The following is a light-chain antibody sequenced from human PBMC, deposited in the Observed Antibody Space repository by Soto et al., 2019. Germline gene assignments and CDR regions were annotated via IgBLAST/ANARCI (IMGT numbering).Light chain of an antibody. CDR3: QQYNNWPLWT. Sequence: EIVMTQSPATLSVSPGERATLSCRASQSVNSNLAWYKQKPGQAPRLLIYGASTRATGIPARFSGSGFGTEFTLTISSLQSEDFAVYYCQQYNNWPLWTFGQGTKVEIK. CDR2: GAS. J-gene: IGKJ1*01. CDR1: QSVNSN. V-gene: IGKV3-15*01.